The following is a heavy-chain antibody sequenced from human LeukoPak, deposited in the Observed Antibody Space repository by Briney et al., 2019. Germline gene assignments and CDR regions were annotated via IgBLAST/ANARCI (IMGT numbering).Heavy chain of an antibody. CDR2: IYYSGST. V-gene: IGHV4-31*03. CDR1: GGSISSGGYY. J-gene: IGHJ4*02. Sequence: SQTLSLTCTVSGGSISSGGYYWSWIRQHPGKGLEWIGYIYYSGSTYYNPSLKSRVTISVDTSKNQFPLKLNSVTAADTAVYYCARENGRTVTRGFDYWGQGTLVAVSS. CDR3: ARENGRTVTRGFDY. D-gene: IGHD4-17*01.